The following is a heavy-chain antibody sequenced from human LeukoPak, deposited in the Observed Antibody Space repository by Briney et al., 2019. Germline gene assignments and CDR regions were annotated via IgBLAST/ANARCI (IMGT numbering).Heavy chain of an antibody. CDR3: ARAGQEWFGELGFDQ. D-gene: IGHD3-10*01. V-gene: IGHV3-7*01. J-gene: IGHJ4*02. Sequence: GGSLRLSCAASGFTFSSYGMHWVRQAPGKGLEGVASIKQDGSEKNYVESVKGRFTISRDNAKNSLYLQTNSLRAEDTAVYYCARAGQEWFGELGFDQWGQGTLVIVSS. CDR1: GFTFSSYG. CDR2: IKQDGSEK.